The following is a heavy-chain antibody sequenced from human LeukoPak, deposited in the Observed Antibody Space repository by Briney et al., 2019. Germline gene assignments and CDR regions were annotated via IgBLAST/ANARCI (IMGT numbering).Heavy chain of an antibody. V-gene: IGHV3-23*01. Sequence: GGSLRLSCAVSGFTFSSYAMSWVRQAPGKGLEWVSAISGSGGSTYYADSVSVEGRFTISRDNSKNTLYLQMSSLRAEDTAMYYCAPMSVAPPLQDWGQGTLVTVSS. J-gene: IGHJ1*01. CDR3: APMSVAPPLQD. CDR1: GFTFSSYA. D-gene: IGHD3-22*01. CDR2: ISGSGGST.